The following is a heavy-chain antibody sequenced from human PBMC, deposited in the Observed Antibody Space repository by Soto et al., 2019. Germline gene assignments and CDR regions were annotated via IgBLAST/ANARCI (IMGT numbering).Heavy chain of an antibody. CDR2: IYYSGST. CDR1: GGSISSYY. CDR3: ARGWIAAQGWFDP. V-gene: IGHV4-59*01. D-gene: IGHD6-6*01. Sequence: SETLSLTCTVSGGSISSYYWSWIRQPPGKGLEWIGYIYYSGSTNYNPSLKSRVTISVDTSKNQFSLKLSSVTAADTAVYYCARGWIAAQGWFDPWGQGTLVTVSS. J-gene: IGHJ5*02.